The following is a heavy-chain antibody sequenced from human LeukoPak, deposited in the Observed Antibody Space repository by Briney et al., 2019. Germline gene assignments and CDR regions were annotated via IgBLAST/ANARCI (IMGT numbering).Heavy chain of an antibody. CDR2: ISYDGSNK. CDR3: ARSFYSSGWFLLY. Sequence: GGSLRLSCAASGFTFSSYAMHWVRQAPGKGLEWVAVISYDGSNKYYADSVKGRFTISRDNSKNTLYLQMNSLRAEDTAVYYCARSFYSSGWFLLYWGQGTLVTVSS. D-gene: IGHD6-19*01. J-gene: IGHJ4*02. V-gene: IGHV3-30*04. CDR1: GFTFSSYA.